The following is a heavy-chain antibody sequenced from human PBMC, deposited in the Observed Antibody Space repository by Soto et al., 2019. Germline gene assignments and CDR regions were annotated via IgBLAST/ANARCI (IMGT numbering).Heavy chain of an antibody. J-gene: IGHJ5*02. Sequence: SETLSLTCSVSGGTIASGRSSWNWIRQSPGKGLEWIAYIYHSGSTYYNPSLKSRVTISVDRSENQFSLKLTSVTAADTAVYYCVRESVASGPNYFDTWGPGTLVTVSS. CDR3: VRESVASGPNYFDT. V-gene: IGHV4-30-2*06. CDR1: GGTIASGRSS. CDR2: IYHSGST. D-gene: IGHD6-6*01.